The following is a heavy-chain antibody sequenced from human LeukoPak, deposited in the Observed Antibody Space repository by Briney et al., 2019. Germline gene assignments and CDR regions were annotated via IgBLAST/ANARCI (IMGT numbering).Heavy chain of an antibody. V-gene: IGHV3-30*18. Sequence: GGSLRLSCAASGFTFSSYGMHWVRQAPGKGLEWVAVISYDGSNKYYADSVKGRFTTSRDNSKNTLYLQMNSLRAEDTAVYYCAKDPGGYSGYDSSGYYYYGMDVWGQGTTVTVSS. D-gene: IGHD5-12*01. CDR2: ISYDGSNK. CDR1: GFTFSSYG. J-gene: IGHJ6*02. CDR3: AKDPGGYSGYDSSGYYYYGMDV.